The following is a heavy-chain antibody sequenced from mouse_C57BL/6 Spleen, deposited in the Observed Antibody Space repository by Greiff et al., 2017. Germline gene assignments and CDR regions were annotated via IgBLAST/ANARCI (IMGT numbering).Heavy chain of an antibody. CDR1: GYSITSGYY. D-gene: IGHD3-2*02. CDR3: ARVGQLRLRAMDY. CDR2: ISYDGSN. Sequence: VQLKESGPGLVKPSQSLSLTCSVTGYSITSGYYWNWIRQFPGNKLEWMGYISYDGSNNYNPSLKNRISITRDTSKNQFFLKLNSVTTEDTATYYCARVGQLRLRAMDYWGQGTSVTVSS. V-gene: IGHV3-6*01. J-gene: IGHJ4*01.